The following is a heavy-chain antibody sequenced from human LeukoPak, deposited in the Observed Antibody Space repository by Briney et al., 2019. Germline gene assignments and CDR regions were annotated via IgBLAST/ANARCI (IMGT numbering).Heavy chain of an antibody. D-gene: IGHD6-13*01. J-gene: IGHJ4*02. Sequence: GGSLRLSCAVSGFTVSSYAMSWDRPAPGDGLGWVSSISGSGGSTYYADSGKGRFTISRDNSKNTLYLQMNSLRAEDTAVYYCAKVGPYSSSWYGPPDYWGQGTLVTVSS. V-gene: IGHV3-23*01. CDR2: ISGSGGST. CDR1: GFTVSSYA. CDR3: AKVGPYSSSWYGPPDY.